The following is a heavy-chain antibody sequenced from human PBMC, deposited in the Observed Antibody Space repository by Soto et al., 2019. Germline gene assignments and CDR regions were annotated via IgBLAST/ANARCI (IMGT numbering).Heavy chain of an antibody. D-gene: IGHD3-22*01. CDR3: AREFGGYYSFDY. V-gene: IGHV3-23*01. Sequence: EVQLLESGGDLVQPGGSLRLSCAASGITLSSYAMSWVRQAPGKGPEWVSGISASGGSTSYADSVKGRFTISRDNSKNTLYLQMNSLRAEDTAVYYCAREFGGYYSFDYWGQGTLVTVSS. CDR1: GITLSSYA. CDR2: ISASGGST. J-gene: IGHJ4*02.